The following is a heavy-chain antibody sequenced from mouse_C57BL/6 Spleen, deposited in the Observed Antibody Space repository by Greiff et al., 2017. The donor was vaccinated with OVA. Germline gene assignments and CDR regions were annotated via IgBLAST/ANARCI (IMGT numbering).Heavy chain of an antibody. CDR1: GYSFTGYY. D-gene: IGHD2-1*01. CDR2: INPSTGGT. V-gene: IGHV1-43*01. CDR3: ARDYGNSWFAY. J-gene: IGHJ3*01. Sequence: EVKLVESGPELVKPGASVKISCKASGYSFTGYYMHWVKQSSEKSLEWIGEINPSTGGTSYNQKFKGKATLTVDKSSSTAYMQLKSLTSEDSAVYYCARDYGNSWFAYWGQGTLVTVSA.